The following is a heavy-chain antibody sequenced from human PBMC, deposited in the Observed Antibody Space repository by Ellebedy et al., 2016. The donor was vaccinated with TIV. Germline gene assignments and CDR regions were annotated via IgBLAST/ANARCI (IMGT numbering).Heavy chain of an antibody. J-gene: IGHJ4*02. D-gene: IGHD3-10*01. CDR2: INSDGSST. Sequence: PGGSLRLSCAASGFTFSSYWMHWVRQAPGKGPVWVSRINSDGSSTSYADSVKGRFTISRDSSKNTLYLQMNSLRAEDTALYYCAKDSGWEHEYWGQGTLVTISS. V-gene: IGHV3-74*01. CDR1: GFTFSSYW. CDR3: AKDSGWEHEY.